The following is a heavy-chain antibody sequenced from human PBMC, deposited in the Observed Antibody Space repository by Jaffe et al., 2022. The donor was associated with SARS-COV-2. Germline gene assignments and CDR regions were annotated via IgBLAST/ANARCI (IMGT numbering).Heavy chain of an antibody. CDR3: ARDGLRGYYDSSGYYYAARGWFDP. Sequence: QVQLVQSGAEVKKPGASVKVSCKASGYTFTSYYMHWVRQAPGQGLEWMGIINPSGGSTSYAQKFQGRVTMTRDTSTSTVYMELSSLRSEDTAVYYCARDGLRGYYDSSGYYYAARGWFDPWGQGTLVTVSS. J-gene: IGHJ5*02. CDR2: INPSGGST. D-gene: IGHD3-22*01. CDR1: GYTFTSYY. V-gene: IGHV1-46*01.